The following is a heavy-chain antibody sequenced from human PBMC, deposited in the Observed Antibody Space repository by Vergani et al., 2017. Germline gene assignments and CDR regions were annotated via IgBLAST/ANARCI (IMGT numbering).Heavy chain of an antibody. CDR1: GYSFTSYW. CDR3: ARQVAVAGKWWGPYYYYGMDV. V-gene: IGHV5-10-1*01. Sequence: EVQLVQSGAEVKKPGESLRISCKCSGYSFTSYWISWVRQLPGKGLEWMGRIDPSDSYTNYSPSFQGHVTISADTSISTAYLQWSSLKASDTAMYYCARQVAVAGKWWGPYYYYGMDVWGQGTTVTVSS. J-gene: IGHJ6*02. CDR2: IDPSDSYT. D-gene: IGHD6-19*01.